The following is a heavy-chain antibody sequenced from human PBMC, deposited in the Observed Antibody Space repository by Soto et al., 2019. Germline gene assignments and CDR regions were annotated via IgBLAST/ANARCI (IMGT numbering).Heavy chain of an antibody. CDR3: ARPRYCSSTSCYTSERGAFDI. CDR1: GYSFTSYW. CDR2: IYPGDSDT. V-gene: IGHV5-51*01. Sequence: GESLKISCKGSGYSFTSYWIGWVRQMPGKGLEWMGIIYPGDSDTRYSPSFQGQVTISADKSISTAYLQWSSLKASDTAMYYRARPRYCSSTSCYTSERGAFDIWGQGTMVTVSS. D-gene: IGHD2-2*02. J-gene: IGHJ3*02.